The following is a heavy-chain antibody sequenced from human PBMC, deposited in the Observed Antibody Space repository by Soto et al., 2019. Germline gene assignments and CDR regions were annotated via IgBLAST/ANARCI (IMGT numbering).Heavy chain of an antibody. V-gene: IGHV1-69*05. CDR1: GGTFSSYA. J-gene: IGHJ6*02. CDR3: AANPRYSSGWYGASTSYYYAMDV. D-gene: IGHD6-19*01. Sequence: SVKVSCKASGGTFSSYAISWVRQAPGQGLEWMGGIIPIFGTTNYAQKFQDRVTITRDMSTNTVYMELSSLRSEDTALYYCAANPRYSSGWYGASTSYYYAMDVWGQGTTVTVAS. CDR2: IIPIFGTT.